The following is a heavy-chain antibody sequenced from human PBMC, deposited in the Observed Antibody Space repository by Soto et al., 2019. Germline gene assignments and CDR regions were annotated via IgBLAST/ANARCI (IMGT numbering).Heavy chain of an antibody. V-gene: IGHV1-46*01. CDR3: ARVGITGTTFRGFDY. CDR2: ISPSGGST. Sequence: ASVKVSCKASGNTFTSYYMHWVRQAPGQRLDWMGIISPSGGSTSYAQKFQGRVTMTRDTSTRTVYMDLSSLIAEDTAVYYCARVGITGTTFRGFDYWGQGTLVTVSS. D-gene: IGHD1-20*01. CDR1: GNTFTSYY. J-gene: IGHJ4*02.